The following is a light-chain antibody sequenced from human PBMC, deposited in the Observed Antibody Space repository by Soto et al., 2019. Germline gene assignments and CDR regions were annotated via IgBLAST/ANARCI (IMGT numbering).Light chain of an antibody. CDR2: AAS. CDR3: LQNYNYPRT. J-gene: IGKJ1*01. CDR1: QDIRND. V-gene: IGKV1-6*01. Sequence: AIQMTQSPSSLSASVGDRVTITCRASQDIRNDLGWYQQKPGKAPELLIYAASSLQSGVPSRFSGSGSGTDFTLTISSLHPEDFATYYCLQNYNYPRTFGQGTKVEIK.